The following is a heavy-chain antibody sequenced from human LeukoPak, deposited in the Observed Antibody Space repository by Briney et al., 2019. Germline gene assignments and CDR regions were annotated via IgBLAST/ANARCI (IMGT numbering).Heavy chain of an antibody. Sequence: SGGSLRLSYAASGFIFTNYFMSWVRQAPGKGLVWVSRINSDGSSTSYADSVKGRFTISRDNAKNTLYLQMNSLRAEDTAVYYCARDHSGHNWGQGTLVTVSS. D-gene: IGHD1-26*01. J-gene: IGHJ4*02. CDR1: GFIFTNYF. V-gene: IGHV3-74*01. CDR2: INSDGSST. CDR3: ARDHSGHN.